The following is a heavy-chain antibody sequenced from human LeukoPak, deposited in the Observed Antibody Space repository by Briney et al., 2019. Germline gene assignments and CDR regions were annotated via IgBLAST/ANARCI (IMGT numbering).Heavy chain of an antibody. V-gene: IGHV3-23*01. J-gene: IGHJ4*02. CDR1: GFTFSSYA. CDR3: AKDRGWLQLG. D-gene: IGHD5-24*01. CDR2: ISVSGGRT. Sequence: PGGSLRLSCAASGFTFSSYAMSWVRQAPGKGLEWVSAISVSGGRTYYADSVKGRFTISRDNSKNTLYLQMNSLRAEDTAVYYCAKDRGWLQLGWGQGTLVTVSS.